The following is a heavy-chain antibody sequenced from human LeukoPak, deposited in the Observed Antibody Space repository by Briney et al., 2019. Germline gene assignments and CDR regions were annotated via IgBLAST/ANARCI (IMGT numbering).Heavy chain of an antibody. CDR1: GYSISSGYY. D-gene: IGHD1-26*01. CDR3: ARDGIVGARDSN. J-gene: IGHJ4*02. Sequence: SETLFLTCTVSGYSISSGYYWGWIRQPPGKGLEWIGSIYHSGSTYYNPSLKSRVTISVDTSKNQFSLKLSSVTAADTAVYYCARDGIVGARDSNWGQGTLVTVSS. V-gene: IGHV4-38-2*02. CDR2: IYHSGST.